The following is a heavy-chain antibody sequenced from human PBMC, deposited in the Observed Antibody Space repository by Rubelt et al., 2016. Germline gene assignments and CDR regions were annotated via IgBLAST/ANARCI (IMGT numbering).Heavy chain of an antibody. D-gene: IGHD6-19*01. J-gene: IGHJ4*02. CDR1: GGSFSGYY. CDR3: ARDGSGWYEVDY. Sequence: QVQLQQWGAGLLKPSETLSLTCAVYGGSFSGYYWSWIRQPPGKGLERIGEINHSGSTDYNPSLKSRVTISVDTSKNQFSLKLSSVAAADTAVYYCARDGSGWYEVDYWGQGTLVTVSS. CDR2: INHSGST. V-gene: IGHV4-34*01.